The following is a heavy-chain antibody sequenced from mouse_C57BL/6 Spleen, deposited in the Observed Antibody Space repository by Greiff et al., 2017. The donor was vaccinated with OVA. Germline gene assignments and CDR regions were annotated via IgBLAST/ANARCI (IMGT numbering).Heavy chain of an antibody. CDR2: IDSSASET. D-gene: IGHD4-1*01. V-gene: IGHV1-52*01. Sequence: VQLQQPGAELVRPGSSVKLSCKASGYTFTSYWMHWVQQRPIQGLEWIGNIDSSASETHYNQTFKDKATLTVDKSSSTAYMQLSSLTSEDSADYYCARVGSNWGHFDYWGQGTTLTVSS. CDR1: GYTFTSYW. J-gene: IGHJ2*01. CDR3: ARVGSNWGHFDY.